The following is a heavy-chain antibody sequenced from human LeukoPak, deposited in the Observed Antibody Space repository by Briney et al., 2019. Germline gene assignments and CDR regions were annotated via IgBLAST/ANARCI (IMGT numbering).Heavy chain of an antibody. Sequence: GGSLRLSCAASGFTFSSYWMSWVRQAPGKGLEWVGFIRSKAYGGTTEYAASVKGRFTISRDDSKSIAYLQMDSLKTEDTAVYYCTRAGYYYGSGSPDYWGQGTLVTVSS. V-gene: IGHV3-49*04. CDR1: GFTFSSYW. J-gene: IGHJ4*02. D-gene: IGHD3-10*01. CDR3: TRAGYYYGSGSPDY. CDR2: IRSKAYGGTT.